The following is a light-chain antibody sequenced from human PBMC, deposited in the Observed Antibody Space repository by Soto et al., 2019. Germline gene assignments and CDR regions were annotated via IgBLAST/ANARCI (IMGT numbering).Light chain of an antibody. CDR2: SNN. J-gene: IGLJ3*02. Sequence: QSVLTQPPSASGTPGQRVTISCSGGSSNIGSSAVNWYQQFPGAAPKFLIYSNNQRPSGVPDRFSGSKSGTSASLAIRGLQPEYESEYYCAAWDDSLKGPVFGGGTKLTVL. CDR3: AAWDDSLKGPV. CDR1: SSNIGSSA. V-gene: IGLV1-44*01.